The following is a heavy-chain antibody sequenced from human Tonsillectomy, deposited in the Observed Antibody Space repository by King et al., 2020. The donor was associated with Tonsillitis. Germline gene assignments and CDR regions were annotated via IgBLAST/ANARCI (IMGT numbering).Heavy chain of an antibody. CDR1: GFTFSSYS. J-gene: IGHJ6*02. D-gene: IGHD2-15*01. V-gene: IGHV3-21*01. Sequence: VQLVESGGGLVKPGGSLRLSCAASGFTFSSYSMNWVRQAPGKGLEWVSSISSSSSYIYYADSVKGRFTISRDNAKNSLYLQMNSLRAGDTAVYYLARDKDYCSGCSCYPDRYYYYYYGMYVWGQGTTVTVSS. CDR3: ARDKDYCSGCSCYPDRYYYYYYGMYV. CDR2: ISSSSSYI.